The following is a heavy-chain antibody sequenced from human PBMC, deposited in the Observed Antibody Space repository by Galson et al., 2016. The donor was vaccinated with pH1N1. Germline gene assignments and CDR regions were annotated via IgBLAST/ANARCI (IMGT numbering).Heavy chain of an antibody. CDR1: GVSISNTNYY. J-gene: IGHJ4*02. CDR3: ARLWYGEYIDY. CDR2: IYYTGNT. D-gene: IGHD3-10*01. V-gene: IGHV4-39*01. Sequence: ETLSLTCSVSGVSISNTNYYWGWIRQPPGKGLEWIANIYYTGNTYYDASLQSRVTISVDTSKNQFSLKVKSVIAADTAVYYCARLWYGEYIDYWGQGARVSVSS.